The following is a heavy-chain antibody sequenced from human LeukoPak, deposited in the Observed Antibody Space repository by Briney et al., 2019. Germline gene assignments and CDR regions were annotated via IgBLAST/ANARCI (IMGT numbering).Heavy chain of an antibody. D-gene: IGHD5-18*01. V-gene: IGHV3-30*18. Sequence: GGSLRLSCAASGFTFSSYGMHWVRQAPGKGLDWVAVISNDGSKKYYADSVKGRFIISRDNSKNTLSLQVSSLRTEDTAVYYCAKDRYSYAFEYSDSWGQGTLVTVSS. CDR3: AKDRYSYAFEYSDS. CDR2: ISNDGSKK. J-gene: IGHJ4*02. CDR1: GFTFSSYG.